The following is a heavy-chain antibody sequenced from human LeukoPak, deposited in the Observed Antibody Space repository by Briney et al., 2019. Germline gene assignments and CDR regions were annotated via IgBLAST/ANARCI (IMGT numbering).Heavy chain of an antibody. CDR2: IIPIFGTA. CDR3: AREALDGSGYYYDSRTTRSPSDY. D-gene: IGHD3-22*01. J-gene: IGHJ4*02. V-gene: IGHV1-69*06. Sequence: ASVKVSCKASGGTFSSYAISWVRQAPGQGLEWMGGIIPIFGTANYAQKFQGRVTITADKSTSTAYMELSSLRSEDTAVYYCAREALDGSGYYYDSRTTRSPSDYWGQGTLVTVSS. CDR1: GGTFSSYA.